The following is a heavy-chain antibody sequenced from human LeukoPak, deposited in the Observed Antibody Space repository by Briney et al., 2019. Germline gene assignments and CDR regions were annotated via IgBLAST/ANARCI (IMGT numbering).Heavy chain of an antibody. Sequence: GRSLRLSCAASGFTFSSYGMHWVRQAPGKGLEWVAVIWYDGSNKYYADSVKGRFTISGDNSKNTLYLQMNSLRAEDTAMYYCARDRAGLARIGGMDVWGQGTTVTVSS. D-gene: IGHD5-12*01. V-gene: IGHV3-33*01. CDR2: IWYDGSNK. CDR3: ARDRAGLARIGGMDV. J-gene: IGHJ6*02. CDR1: GFTFSSYG.